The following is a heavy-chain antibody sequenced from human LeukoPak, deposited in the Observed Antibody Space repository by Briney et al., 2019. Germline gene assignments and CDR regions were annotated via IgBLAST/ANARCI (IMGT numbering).Heavy chain of an antibody. CDR2: INPDGSTT. CDR1: GFTFTNYW. J-gene: IGHJ4*02. V-gene: IGHV3-74*01. Sequence: GGSLRLSCAASGFTFTNYWMFWVRQAPGKGLVWVSGINPDGSTTTYADSVKGRFTISRENAKSTLYLHMNILRVEDTAVYYCARGRYGDYHWGQRILVTVSS. D-gene: IGHD4-17*01. CDR3: ARGRYGDYH.